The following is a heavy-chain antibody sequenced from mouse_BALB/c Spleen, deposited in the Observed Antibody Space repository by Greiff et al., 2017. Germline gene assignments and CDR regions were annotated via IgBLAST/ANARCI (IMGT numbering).Heavy chain of an antibody. Sequence: ESGPGLVKPSQSLSLTCSVTGYSITSGYYWNWIRQFPGNKLEWMGYISYDGSNNYNPSLKNRISITRDTSKNQFFLKLNSVTTEDTATYYCARGTVYYFDYWGQGTTLTVSS. D-gene: IGHD1-1*01. CDR2: ISYDGSN. V-gene: IGHV3-6*02. J-gene: IGHJ2*01. CDR3: ARGTVYYFDY. CDR1: GYSITSGYY.